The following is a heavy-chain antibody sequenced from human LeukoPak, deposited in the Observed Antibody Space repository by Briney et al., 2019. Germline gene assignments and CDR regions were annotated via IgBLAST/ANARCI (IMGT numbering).Heavy chain of an antibody. Sequence: GGSLRLSCAASGFTFSSYAMHWVRQAPGKGLEWVAVISYDGSNKCYADSVKGRFTISRDNSKNTLYLQMNSLRAEDTAVYYCARDYYDSSGRRCDAFDIWGQGTMVTVSS. CDR2: ISYDGSNK. CDR1: GFTFSSYA. CDR3: ARDYYDSSGRRCDAFDI. J-gene: IGHJ3*02. D-gene: IGHD3-22*01. V-gene: IGHV3-30*04.